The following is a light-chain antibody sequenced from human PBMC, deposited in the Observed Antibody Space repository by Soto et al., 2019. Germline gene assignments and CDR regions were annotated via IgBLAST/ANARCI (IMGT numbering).Light chain of an antibody. CDR1: RGIYTH. V-gene: IGKV1-27*01. CDR2: GAS. Sequence: DIQMAQSPSSLSASVGDRVTITCRASRGIYTHLAWYQQKPGNAPKLLIYGASTLQSGVPSRFSASGSGTDFFLTISSLQPEDFATYYCQQLNSYPRTFGGGTKVEIK. CDR3: QQLNSYPRT. J-gene: IGKJ4*01.